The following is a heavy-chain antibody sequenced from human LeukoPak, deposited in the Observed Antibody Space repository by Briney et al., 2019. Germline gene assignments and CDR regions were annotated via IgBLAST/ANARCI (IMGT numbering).Heavy chain of an antibody. CDR3: AKDSQIAVANYFDY. V-gene: IGHV3-9*01. CDR2: ISWNSGSI. J-gene: IGHJ4*02. CDR1: GFTFDDYA. D-gene: IGHD6-19*01. Sequence: GGSLRLSCAASGFTFDDYAMHWVRQAPGKSLEWVSGISWNSGSIGYADSVKGRFTISRDNAKNSLYLQMNSLRAEDTALYYCAKDSQIAVANYFDYWGQGTLVTVSS.